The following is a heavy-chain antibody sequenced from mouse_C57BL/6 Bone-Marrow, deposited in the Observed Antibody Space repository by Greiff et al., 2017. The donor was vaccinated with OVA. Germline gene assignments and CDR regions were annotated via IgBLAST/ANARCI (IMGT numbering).Heavy chain of an antibody. Sequence: VQLQQSGPGLVQPSQSLSITCTVSGFSLTSYGVHWVRQSPGKGLEWLGVIWRGGSTDYNAAFMSRLSITKDNSKSQVFFKMNSLQADDTAIYYCAKIPPYDYDAVYYYAMDYWGQGTSVTVSS. CDR3: AKIPPYDYDAVYYYAMDY. V-gene: IGHV2-5*01. D-gene: IGHD2-4*01. CDR1: GFSLTSYG. CDR2: IWRGGST. J-gene: IGHJ4*01.